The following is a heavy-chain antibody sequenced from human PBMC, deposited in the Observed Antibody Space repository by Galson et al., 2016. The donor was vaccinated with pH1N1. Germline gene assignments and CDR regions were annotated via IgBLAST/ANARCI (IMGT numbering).Heavy chain of an antibody. CDR3: ARQNDYGDYRGDAFDI. J-gene: IGHJ3*02. CDR2: VNPGGSTI. V-gene: IGHV5-51*01. CDR1: GYRFTNYW. Sequence: QSGAEVKKPGESLKISCKASGYRFTNYWIAWVRQVPGKGLEWVGVVNPGGSTIRYSPPFQGQVTISSDKSINTAYLQWVSLKASDTATYYCARQNDYGDYRGDAFDIWCQGTMVTVSS. D-gene: IGHD4-17*01.